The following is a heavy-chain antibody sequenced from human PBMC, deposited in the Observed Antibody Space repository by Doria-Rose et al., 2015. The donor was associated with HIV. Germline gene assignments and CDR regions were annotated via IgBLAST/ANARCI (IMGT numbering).Heavy chain of an antibody. D-gene: IGHD6-13*01. Sequence: QITLKESGPVLVKPTETLTLTCTVSGVSLSSPGMGVSWIRQPPGKALEWLANIFSDDDRSYNTSLKSRLTISRGTSKSQVVLIMTDMDPVDTATYYCARIKSSRWYHKYYFDFWGQGTLVIVSA. CDR1: GVSLSSPGMG. J-gene: IGHJ4*02. V-gene: IGHV2-26*01. CDR3: ARIKSSRWYHKYYFDF. CDR2: IFSDDDR.